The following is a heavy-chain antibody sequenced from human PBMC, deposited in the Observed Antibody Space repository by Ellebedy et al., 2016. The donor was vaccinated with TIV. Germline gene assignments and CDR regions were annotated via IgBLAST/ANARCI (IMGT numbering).Heavy chain of an antibody. CDR1: GFSFRSYW. Sequence: GGSLRLSCGSSGFSFRSYWMTWVRQAPGKGLEWVANINQGGSERHYLDSVKGRFTISRDNAKNSLYLEMNSLRAEDTAVYYCATDGSYGDYLSPAHAFEIWGQGTVVAVSS. J-gene: IGHJ3*02. CDR3: ATDGSYGDYLSPAHAFEI. CDR2: INQGGSER. D-gene: IGHD4-17*01. V-gene: IGHV3-7*01.